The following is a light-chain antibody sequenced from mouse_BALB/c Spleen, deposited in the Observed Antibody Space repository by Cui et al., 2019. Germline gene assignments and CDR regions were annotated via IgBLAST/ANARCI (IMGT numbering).Light chain of an antibody. J-gene: IGKJ5*01. CDR1: QDINSY. CDR2: RTN. V-gene: IGKV14-111*01. CDR3: LQYDEFPLT. Sequence: DIKMNQSPSSMYASLGERVTITCKASQDINSYLSWFQQKPGKSPKTLIYRTNRLVDGVPSRFSGSGSGKDYSLTISSLEYEDMGIYYCLQYDEFPLTFGAGTKLELK.